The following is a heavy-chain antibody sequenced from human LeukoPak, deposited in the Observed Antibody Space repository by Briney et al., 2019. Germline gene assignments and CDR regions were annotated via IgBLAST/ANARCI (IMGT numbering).Heavy chain of an antibody. CDR3: ARNYGDCDFDY. Sequence: SETLSPTCAVYRGSFSGYYWSWIRQPPGKGLEWIGEINHSGSTNYNPSLKSRVTISVDTSKNQFSLKLSSVTAADTAVYYCARNYGDCDFDYWGQGTLVTVSS. CDR1: RGSFSGYY. D-gene: IGHD4-17*01. V-gene: IGHV4-34*01. J-gene: IGHJ4*02. CDR2: INHSGST.